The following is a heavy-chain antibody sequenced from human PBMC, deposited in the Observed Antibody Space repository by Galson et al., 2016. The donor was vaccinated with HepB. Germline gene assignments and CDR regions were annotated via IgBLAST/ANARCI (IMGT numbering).Heavy chain of an antibody. J-gene: IGHJ4*02. CDR2: VKSKTDGGTI. Sequence: SLRLSCAASGLTFSKAWMSWVRQAPGKGLEWVGRVKSKTDGGTIDYAAPVKGRFTISRDDSKNTVNLQMNSLKTEDTAVYYCSTRAWGRKVSDYWGQGTLVTVSS. CDR1: GLTFSKAW. CDR3: STRAWGRKVSDY. V-gene: IGHV3-15*01. D-gene: IGHD3-16*01.